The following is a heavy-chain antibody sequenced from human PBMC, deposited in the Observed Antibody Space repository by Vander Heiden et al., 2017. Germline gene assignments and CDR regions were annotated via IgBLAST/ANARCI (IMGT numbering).Heavy chain of an antibody. Sequence: GGSISSTTYYWGWLRRPPGTGLEWIGSIYYSGTTYYNPSLKSRVTISVDTSKDQFSLRLSSVTAADTAVYYCARQPASTRGYFDYWGQGTLVTVSS. CDR1: GGSISSTTYY. CDR2: IYYSGTT. J-gene: IGHJ4*02. V-gene: IGHV4-39*01. CDR3: ARQPASTRGYFDY. D-gene: IGHD2-2*01.